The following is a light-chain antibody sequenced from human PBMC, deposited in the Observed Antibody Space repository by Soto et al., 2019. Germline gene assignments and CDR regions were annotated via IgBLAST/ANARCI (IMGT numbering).Light chain of an antibody. CDR3: AAWDDSLNGVV. CDR2: SNN. Sequence: LTQPPSAPGTPGQRVTMSCSGSSTNIGSNTVNWYQQLPRTAPKFLIFSNNQRPSGVTDRFAGPQSGTSASLAISGLQSEDEADYYCAAWDDSLNGVVFGGGTKLTVL. V-gene: IGLV1-44*01. J-gene: IGLJ2*01. CDR1: STNIGSNT.